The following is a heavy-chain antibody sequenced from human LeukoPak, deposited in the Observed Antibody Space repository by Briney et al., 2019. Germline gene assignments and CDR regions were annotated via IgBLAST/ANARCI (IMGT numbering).Heavy chain of an antibody. Sequence: PGGSLRLSCSASGFTFSTSLMRWVRQAPGKGLESVSAIIANGDSTYYADSVKGRFTVSRDNSKNTMFLQMTSLRAEDTAMYYCVKDRDCSSTSCYLPFCYWGQGTLVTVSS. V-gene: IGHV3-64D*09. CDR3: VKDRDCSSTSCYLPFCY. CDR1: GFTFSTSL. CDR2: IIANGDST. J-gene: IGHJ4*02. D-gene: IGHD2-2*01.